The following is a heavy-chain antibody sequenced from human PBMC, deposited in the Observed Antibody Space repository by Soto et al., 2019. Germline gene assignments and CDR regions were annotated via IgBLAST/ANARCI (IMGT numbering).Heavy chain of an antibody. CDR3: ARGEEQTDY. CDR2: ISAYNGNT. D-gene: IGHD1-26*01. Sequence: ASVKGSCKDSCYTFSRSCISWVRQAPGQGLEWMGWISAYNGNTNYAQKLQGRVTMTTDTSTSTAYMELRSMRSDDTAVYYCARGEEQTDYWGQGTLVTVSS. V-gene: IGHV1-18*01. J-gene: IGHJ4*02. CDR1: CYTFSRSC.